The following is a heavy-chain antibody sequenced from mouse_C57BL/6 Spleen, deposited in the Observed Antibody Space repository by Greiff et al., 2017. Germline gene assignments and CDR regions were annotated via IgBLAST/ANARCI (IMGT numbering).Heavy chain of an antibody. CDR2: ILPGSGST. J-gene: IGHJ3*01. CDR3: ARDDCSSLLVSY. V-gene: IGHV1-9*01. CDR1: GYTFTGYW. Sequence: QVQLQQSGAELMKPGASVKLSCKATGYTFTGYWIEWVKQRPGHGLEWIGEILPGSGSTNYTEKFKGKATFTADTSSNTAYMQRSSLTTEDSAIYYCARDDCSSLLVSYWGQGTLVTVSA. D-gene: IGHD1-1*01.